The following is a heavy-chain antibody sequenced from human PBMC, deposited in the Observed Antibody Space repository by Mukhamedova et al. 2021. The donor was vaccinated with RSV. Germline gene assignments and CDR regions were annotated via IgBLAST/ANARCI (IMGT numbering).Heavy chain of an antibody. V-gene: IGHV3-15*01. Sequence: AWMSWVRQAPGKGLEWVGRITSKTDGGTTDYAAPVKDRFTVSRDDSKNTLYLQMNSLKTEDTAVYYCTTFAVGVNGRWGQGTLV. J-gene: IGHJ4*02. D-gene: IGHD3-10*01. CDR1: AW. CDR2: ITSKTDGGTT. CDR3: TTFAVGVNGR.